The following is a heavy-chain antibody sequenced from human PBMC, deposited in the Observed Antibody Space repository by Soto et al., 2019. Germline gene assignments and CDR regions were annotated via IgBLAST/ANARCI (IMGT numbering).Heavy chain of an antibody. Sequence: QVQLVESGGGVVQPGRSLRLSCAASGFTFSSYGMHWVRQAPGKGLEWVAVIWYDGSNKYYADSVKGRFTISRDNSKNTLYLQMNSLRAEDTAVYYCAVGSLYYHGMDVWGQGTTVTVSS. CDR3: AVGSLYYHGMDV. D-gene: IGHD1-26*01. J-gene: IGHJ6*02. CDR2: IWYDGSNK. CDR1: GFTFSSYG. V-gene: IGHV3-33*01.